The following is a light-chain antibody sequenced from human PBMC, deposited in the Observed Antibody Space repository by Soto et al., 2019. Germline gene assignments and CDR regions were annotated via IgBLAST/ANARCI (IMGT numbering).Light chain of an antibody. CDR1: QSLLHSNGNIY. V-gene: IGKV2-28*01. Sequence: DIVLTQSPLSLPVTPGEPASISCRSSQSLLHSNGNIYLDWYLQKPGQSPQLLIYLGSMRASGVPDRFRGSGSGTEFTLKITRVEAEDVGVYYCMQAIQAPRTFGLGTKVEI. J-gene: IGKJ1*01. CDR3: MQAIQAPRT. CDR2: LGS.